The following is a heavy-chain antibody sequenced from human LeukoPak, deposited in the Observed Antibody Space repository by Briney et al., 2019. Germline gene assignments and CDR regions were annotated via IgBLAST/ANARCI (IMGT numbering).Heavy chain of an antibody. CDR3: VRAHYYDSSGYWGFDY. Sequence: GGSLRLSCAASGFTFSSYSMNRVRQAPGKGLEWVSYISDGSSRIYYVDSVKGRFTISRDNAENSLYLQMNSLRDEDTAVYYCVRAHYYDSSGYWGFDYWGQGTLVTVSS. V-gene: IGHV3-48*02. D-gene: IGHD3-22*01. CDR1: GFTFSSYS. CDR2: ISDGSSRI. J-gene: IGHJ4*02.